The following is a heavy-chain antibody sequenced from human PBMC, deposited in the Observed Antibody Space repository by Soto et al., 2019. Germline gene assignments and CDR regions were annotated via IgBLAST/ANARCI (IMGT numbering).Heavy chain of an antibody. V-gene: IGHV3-49*04. CDR2: IRSKAYGGTT. CDR3: TRAPYIVVTTYFYYGMDV. CDR1: GFSFGDYA. D-gene: IGHD2-15*01. Sequence: GGSLRLSCRASGFSFGDYAMNWVRQAPGKGLEWVGFIRSKAYGGTTDYAASVKGRFIISRDDSESIAYLQMNSLKTEDAAVFYCTRAPYIVVTTYFYYGMDVWGQGTTVTVSS. J-gene: IGHJ6*02.